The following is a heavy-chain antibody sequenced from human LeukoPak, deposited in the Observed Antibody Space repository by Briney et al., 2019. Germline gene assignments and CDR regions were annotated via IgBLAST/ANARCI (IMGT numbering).Heavy chain of an antibody. V-gene: IGHV1-2*02. Sequence: EASVKVSCKASGYTFTGYYMHWVRQAPGQGLEWMGWINPNSGGTNYAQKFQGMVTMTRDTSISTAYMELSRLRSDDTAVYYCARQVVPAAIAWSRIDPWGQRTLVTVSS. CDR2: INPNSGGT. D-gene: IGHD2-2*01. J-gene: IGHJ5*02. CDR3: ARQVVPAAIAWSRIDP. CDR1: GYTFTGYY.